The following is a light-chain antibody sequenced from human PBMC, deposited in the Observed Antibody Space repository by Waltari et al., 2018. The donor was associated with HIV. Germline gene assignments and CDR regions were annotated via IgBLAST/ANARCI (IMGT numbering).Light chain of an antibody. CDR2: AAS. CDR1: QSVNGY. V-gene: IGKV1-39*01. CDR3: QQSYTHPRS. Sequence: DIQMTQSPSSLSASEGDRVPLSCRANQSVNGYLNWYQEKPGKAPKLLIYAASSLHSGVPPRFRGSGSGTDFTLTITSLQLEDCAVYYCQQSYTHPRSFGPGTKVEI. J-gene: IGKJ3*01.